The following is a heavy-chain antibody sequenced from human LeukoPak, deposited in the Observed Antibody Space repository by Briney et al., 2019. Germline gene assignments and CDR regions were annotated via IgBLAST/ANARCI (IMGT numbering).Heavy chain of an antibody. D-gene: IGHD3-10*01. CDR3: GRCTTRTLRLWCGASRCDP. Sequence: SETLSLTCTVSGDSVSSSNYYWAWIRQPPGKGLEWIGNIYYSGSTYYNPSLKSRVTISVDTSKNQFSLKLISVTAADTAVYYCGRCTTRTLRLWCGASRCDPWGQGTLVTVSS. V-gene: IGHV4-39*01. J-gene: IGHJ5*02. CDR2: IYYSGST. CDR1: GDSVSSSNYY.